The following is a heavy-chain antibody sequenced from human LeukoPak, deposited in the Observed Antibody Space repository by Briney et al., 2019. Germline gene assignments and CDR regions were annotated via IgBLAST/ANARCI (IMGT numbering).Heavy chain of an antibody. Sequence: GGSLRLSCAASGFTVSSNYMSWVRQAPGKGLAWVAVIYSGGSTYYPESVKGRFTISRDNSKNTLYLQMNSLRAEVTAVYYCAGVWYSSSWYLFDYWGQGTLVTVSS. CDR2: IYSGGST. J-gene: IGHJ4*02. CDR3: AGVWYSSSWYLFDY. V-gene: IGHV3-53*01. D-gene: IGHD6-13*01. CDR1: GFTVSSNY.